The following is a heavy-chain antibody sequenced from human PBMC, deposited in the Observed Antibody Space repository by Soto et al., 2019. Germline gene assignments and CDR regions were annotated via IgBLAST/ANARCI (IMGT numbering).Heavy chain of an antibody. CDR2: IYYSGGA. J-gene: IGHJ4*02. Sequence: AETLCLTCTASGCTISSYDLSWIRQAPGKGLEWVGDIYYSGGANYNPALERRGIISLDACKNHILLKLRSGTAADTAIDYCGGGYRCANCFRGPRTLVTVCS. V-gene: IGHV4-59*08. CDR3: GGGYRCANCF. D-gene: IGHD3-16*01. CDR1: GCTISSYD.